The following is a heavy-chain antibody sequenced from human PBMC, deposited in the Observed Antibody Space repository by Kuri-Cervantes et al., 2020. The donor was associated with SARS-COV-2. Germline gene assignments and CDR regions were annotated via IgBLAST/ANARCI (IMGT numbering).Heavy chain of an antibody. CDR2: MNPDTGNA. J-gene: IGHJ6*04. D-gene: IGHD3-10*01. CDR3: ARGSPMVRGVMPPDV. V-gene: IGHV1-8*03. CDR1: GYTFTNND. Sequence: ASVKVSCKASGYTFTNNDVNWLRQASGQGLEWMGWMNPDTGNAGYAQKFQGRVTITRNTSISTAYMELSSLRSEDTAVYYCARGSPMVRGVMPPDVWGKGTTVTVSS.